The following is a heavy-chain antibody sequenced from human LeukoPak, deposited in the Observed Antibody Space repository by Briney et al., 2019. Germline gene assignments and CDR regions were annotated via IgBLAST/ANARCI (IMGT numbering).Heavy chain of an antibody. V-gene: IGHV4-39*07. Sequence: SETLSLTCTVSGGSISSSSYYWGWIRQPPGKGLEWIGEINHSGSTNYNPSLKSRVTISVDTSKNQFSLKLSSVTAADTAVYYCARDVRTVPYYYYGMDVWGQGTTVTVS. J-gene: IGHJ6*02. CDR3: ARDVRTVPYYYYGMDV. CDR1: GGSISSSSYY. CDR2: INHSGST. D-gene: IGHD4-17*01.